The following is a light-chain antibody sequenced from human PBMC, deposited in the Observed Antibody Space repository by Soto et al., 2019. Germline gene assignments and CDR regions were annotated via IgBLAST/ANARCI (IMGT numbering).Light chain of an antibody. V-gene: IGKV1-6*01. CDR1: QDIRNE. CDR2: GAS. Sequence: AIQMTQSPSSLSASVGDRVTITCRASQDIRNELGWYQQKSGTAPKLLIYGASNLQSGVPSRFSGSGSGTEFTLTISSLQPEDFATYYCLQDYNYPRTFGQGTNLEI. CDR3: LQDYNYPRT. J-gene: IGKJ2*01.